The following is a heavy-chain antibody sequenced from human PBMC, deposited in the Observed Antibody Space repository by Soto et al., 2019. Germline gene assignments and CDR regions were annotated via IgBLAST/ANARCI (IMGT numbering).Heavy chain of an antibody. V-gene: IGHV4-59*08. CDR3: ASTLIAADGYTVGCNWFDP. CDR1: GDSVSSYY. D-gene: IGHD6-13*01. Sequence: SESLALTCTVSGDSVSSYYCTCIRQPPGKALEWIGYIYDSGSTYYNPSLNSRVTISIDTSKNQFSLKLSSVTAADTAIYFCASTLIAADGYTVGCNWFDPWGQGTLVTVSS. J-gene: IGHJ5*02. CDR2: IYDSGST.